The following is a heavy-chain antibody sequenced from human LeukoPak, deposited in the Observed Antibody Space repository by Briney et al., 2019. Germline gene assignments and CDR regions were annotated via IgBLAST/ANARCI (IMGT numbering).Heavy chain of an antibody. J-gene: IGHJ4*02. CDR2: IYYSGST. V-gene: IGHV4-59*01. CDR1: GGSICTYN. CDR3: ARVSGYDWESFYDY. D-gene: IGHD5-12*01. Sequence: SETLSLTCTVSGGSICTYNWSWLRQPPGKGREWIGYIYYSGSTNYNPSLKSRVTISVDTSKKQFSLKLRSVTAADTAVYYCARVSGYDWESFYDYWGQGTLVTVSS.